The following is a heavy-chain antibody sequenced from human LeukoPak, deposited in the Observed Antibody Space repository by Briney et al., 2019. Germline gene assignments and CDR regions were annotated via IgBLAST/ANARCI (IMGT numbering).Heavy chain of an antibody. CDR1: GFTFSSYT. CDR2: ITSTSTYI. V-gene: IGHV3-21*01. J-gene: IGHJ4*02. CDR3: VRRGPNNSGLDY. D-gene: IGHD5-12*01. Sequence: GGSLRLSCAASGFTFSSYTFFWVRQAPGQVLDLVASITSTSTYIYYADSVQGRFAVSRDNAKNSLYLQMNSLRAEDTAVFYCVRRGPNNSGLDYWGQGTLVTVSS.